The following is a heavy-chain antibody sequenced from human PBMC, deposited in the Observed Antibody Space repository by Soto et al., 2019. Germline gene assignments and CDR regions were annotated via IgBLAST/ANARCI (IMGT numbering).Heavy chain of an antibody. CDR3: ARRMRKEGADCWGY. D-gene: IGHD1-26*01. CDR1: GYTFTSYD. J-gene: IGHJ4*02. CDR2: MNPNSGNT. Sequence: QMQLVQSGAEVKKPGASVKVSCKASGYTFTSYDINWVRQATGQGLEWMGWMNPNSGNTGYAQKFQGRVTMTRNTSISTAYMELSSLRSEDTAVYYCARRMRKEGADCWGYWGQGTLVTVSS. V-gene: IGHV1-8*01.